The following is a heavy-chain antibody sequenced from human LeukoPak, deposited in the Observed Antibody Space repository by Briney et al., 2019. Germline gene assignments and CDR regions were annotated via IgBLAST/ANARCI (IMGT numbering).Heavy chain of an antibody. CDR1: EFTFSSYA. Sequence: GGSLRLSCAASEFTFSSYAMSWVRQAPGKGLEWVSTISGSGLSAYYADSVKGRFTISRDNSKNTLYLQMNSLRAEDTAVYYCAKDYGQLEPLRDAFDYWGQGTLVTVSS. CDR2: ISGSGLSA. D-gene: IGHD1-1*01. CDR3: AKDYGQLEPLRDAFDY. V-gene: IGHV3-23*01. J-gene: IGHJ4*02.